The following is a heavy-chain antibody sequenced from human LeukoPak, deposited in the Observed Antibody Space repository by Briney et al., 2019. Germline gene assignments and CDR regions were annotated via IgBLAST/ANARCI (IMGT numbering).Heavy chain of an antibody. Sequence: GGSLRLSCAASGFTFSSYAMSWVRQAPGKGLEWVSAISGSGGSTYYADSVKGRFTIPRDNSKNTLYLQMNSLRAEDTAVYYCAENYGSGSYYNVFNYYYYMDVWGKGTTVTVSS. CDR2: ISGSGGST. D-gene: IGHD3-10*01. CDR3: AENYGSGSYYNVFNYYYYMDV. CDR1: GFTFSSYA. J-gene: IGHJ6*03. V-gene: IGHV3-23*01.